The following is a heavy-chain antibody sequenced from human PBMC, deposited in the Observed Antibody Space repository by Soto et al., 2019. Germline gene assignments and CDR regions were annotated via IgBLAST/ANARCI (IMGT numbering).Heavy chain of an antibody. CDR1: GFTVSSNY. Sequence: EVQLVESGGGLIQPGGSLRLSCAASGFTVSSNYMSWVRQAPGKGLEWVSVIYSGGSTYYADSVKGRFTISRDNSKNTLYLQMNSLRAEDTAVYYCARDRAYYYGSSGYFDLWGQGTLVTVSS. V-gene: IGHV3-53*01. D-gene: IGHD3-22*01. J-gene: IGHJ4*02. CDR3: ARDRAYYYGSSGYFDL. CDR2: IYSGGST.